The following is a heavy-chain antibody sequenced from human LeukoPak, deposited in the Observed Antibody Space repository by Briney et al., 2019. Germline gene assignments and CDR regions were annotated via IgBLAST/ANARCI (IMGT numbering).Heavy chain of an antibody. CDR2: IHPGNSQT. D-gene: IGHD7-27*01. V-gene: IGHV5-51*01. CDR3: ARHQYWGFDY. J-gene: IGHJ4*02. Sequence: GESLKISCKGFGYTFSNHWIAWLRQMPGKALEWMAMIHPGNSQTMYSPSFHGLVTISADKSINTAYLQWSSLKASDTAMYYCARHQYWGFDYWDQGTLVTVSS. CDR1: GYTFSNHW.